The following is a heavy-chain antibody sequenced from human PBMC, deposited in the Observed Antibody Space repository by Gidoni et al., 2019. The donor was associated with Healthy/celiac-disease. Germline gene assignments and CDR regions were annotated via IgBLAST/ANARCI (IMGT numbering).Heavy chain of an antibody. Sequence: GRVTMTRNTSISTAYMELSSLRSEDTAVYYCARGRDGTKGYAFDIWGQGTMVTVSS. D-gene: IGHD2-8*01. CDR3: ARGRDGTKGYAFDI. V-gene: IGHV1-8*01. J-gene: IGHJ3*02.